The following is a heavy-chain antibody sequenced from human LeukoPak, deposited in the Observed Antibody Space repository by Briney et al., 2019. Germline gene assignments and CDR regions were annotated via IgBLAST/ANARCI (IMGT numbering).Heavy chain of an antibody. CDR2: IRYDGSNK. D-gene: IGHD4-17*01. CDR1: GFTFSSYG. Sequence: GGSLRLSCAASGFTFSSYGMHWVRQAPGKGLEWVAFIRYDGSNKYYADSVKGRFTISRDNAKNSLYLHMNSLRAEDTAVYYCARDLFAYGDYGYYMDVWGKGTTVTVSS. CDR3: ARDLFAYGDYGYYMDV. V-gene: IGHV3-30*02. J-gene: IGHJ6*03.